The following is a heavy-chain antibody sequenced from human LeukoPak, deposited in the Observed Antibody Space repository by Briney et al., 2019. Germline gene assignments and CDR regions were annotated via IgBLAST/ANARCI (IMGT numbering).Heavy chain of an antibody. CDR2: ISSSSSYI. CDR1: GFTFSSYR. D-gene: IGHD1-26*01. Sequence: GGSLRLPCAASGFTFSSYRMNWVRQAPGKGLEWVSSISSSSSYIYSADSMKGRFTISRDNAKNSLYLQMNSLRAEDTAVYYCARGLGVPDAFDIWGQGTMVTVSS. J-gene: IGHJ3*02. V-gene: IGHV3-21*01. CDR3: ARGLGVPDAFDI.